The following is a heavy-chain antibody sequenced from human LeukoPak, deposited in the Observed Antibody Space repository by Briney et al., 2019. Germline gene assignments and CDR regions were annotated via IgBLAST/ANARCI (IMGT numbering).Heavy chain of an antibody. J-gene: IGHJ4*02. V-gene: IGHV3-23*01. CDR3: ATYRQVLLPFES. D-gene: IGHD2-8*02. CDR1: GFTFSTFA. Sequence: GGSLRLSCAASGFTFSTFAMIWVRQPPGKGLEWVSSIFPSGGEIHYADAVRGRFTISRDNSKSTLSLQMNSLRVEDPAIYYCATYRQVLLPFESWGQGTLVTVSS. CDR2: IFPSGGEI.